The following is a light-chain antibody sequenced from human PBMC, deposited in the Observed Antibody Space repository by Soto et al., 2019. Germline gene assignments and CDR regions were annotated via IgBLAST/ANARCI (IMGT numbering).Light chain of an antibody. CDR2: DTS. CDR3: QQYGSSPIT. Sequence: EIVLTQSPGTLSLSPGKRATLSCRASQSVSSSYVAWYQHKPGLAPRLLIHDTSSRAIGIPDRLSGSKSGTNFTLTIRRMEPEDVGMYYCQQYGSSPITFGQGTRLEIK. J-gene: IGKJ5*01. V-gene: IGKV3D-20*01. CDR1: QSVSSSY.